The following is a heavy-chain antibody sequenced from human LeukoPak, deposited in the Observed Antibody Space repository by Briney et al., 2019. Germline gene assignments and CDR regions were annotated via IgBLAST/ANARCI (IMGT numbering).Heavy chain of an antibody. D-gene: IGHD5-12*01. J-gene: IGHJ4*02. V-gene: IGHV4-4*07. CDR1: GGSISSYY. CDR2: IYTSGST. Sequence: PSETLSLTCTVSGGSISSYYWSWIRQPAGKGLEWIGRIYTSGSTNYNPSLKSRVTMSVDTSKNQFSLKLSSVTAADTAVYYCARATREWLRSLSPFDYWGQGTLVTVSS. CDR3: ARATREWLRSLSPFDY.